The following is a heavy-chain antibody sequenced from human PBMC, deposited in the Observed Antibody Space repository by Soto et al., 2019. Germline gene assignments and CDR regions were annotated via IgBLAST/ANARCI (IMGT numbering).Heavy chain of an antibody. CDR3: ANRFDP. CDR2: INGRGGST. Sequence: GGSLRLSCAASGFTFNKYAMNWVRQAPGKGLEWVSGINGRGGSTYYADSVKGRFTISRDNSKNMLYLEMYNLRVEDSAMYYCANRFDPWGHGTLVTVSS. CDR1: GFTFNKYA. V-gene: IGHV3-23*01. J-gene: IGHJ5*02.